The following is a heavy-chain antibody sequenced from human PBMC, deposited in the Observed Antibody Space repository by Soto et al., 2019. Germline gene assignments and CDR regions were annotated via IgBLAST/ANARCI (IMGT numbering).Heavy chain of an antibody. D-gene: IGHD2-2*01. CDR1: GYTFTSYG. Sequence: QVQLVQSGVEVKQPGASVKVSCQASGYTFTSYGISWLRQAPGQGPEWMGWVNTYNGNPNYAQTLQARVTITTDTSTSTAYMELRSVRSDDTAVYYCSRDSQFSTSWQKFDYWGQGTLVTGSS. V-gene: IGHV1-18*01. CDR3: SRDSQFSTSWQKFDY. J-gene: IGHJ4*02. CDR2: VNTYNGNP.